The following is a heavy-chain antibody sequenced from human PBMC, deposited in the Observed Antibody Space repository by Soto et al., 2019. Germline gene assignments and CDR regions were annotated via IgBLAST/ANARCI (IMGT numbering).Heavy chain of an antibody. D-gene: IGHD5-12*01. CDR2: IFPDDSDT. Sequence: RGESLKISCKGSEYSFTTSWIAWVRQMPGKGLEWMGVIFPDDSDTRYSPSFQGQVTISADKSIITAYLQWSSLQASDTAMYYCARHVRSGFYYGMDVWGQGTTVTVSS. J-gene: IGHJ6*02. V-gene: IGHV5-51*01. CDR3: ARHVRSGFYYGMDV. CDR1: EYSFTTSW.